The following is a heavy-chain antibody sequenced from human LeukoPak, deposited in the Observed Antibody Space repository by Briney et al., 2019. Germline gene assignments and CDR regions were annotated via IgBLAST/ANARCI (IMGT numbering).Heavy chain of an antibody. CDR3: ASSGSLDY. Sequence: GGSLRLSCAVSGLAFSSYWMSWVRQAPGKGLEWVANIKQDGSEKYYVDSVKGRFTISRDNAKNSLYLQMNSLRAEDTAVYYCASSGSLDYWGQGTLVTVSS. CDR1: GLAFSSYW. CDR2: IKQDGSEK. D-gene: IGHD3-10*01. J-gene: IGHJ4*02. V-gene: IGHV3-7*03.